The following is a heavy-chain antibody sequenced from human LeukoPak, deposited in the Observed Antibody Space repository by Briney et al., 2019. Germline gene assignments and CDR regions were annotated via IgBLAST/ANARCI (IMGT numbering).Heavy chain of an antibody. CDR3: AKDDDWGRFNH. J-gene: IGHJ1*01. Sequence: GGSLRLFCAASGFSFRSYGMNWVRQAPGKGLEWVSGISPRGDITYYKDSVRGRFTISRDNFKNTVSLQLNSLRAEDTAMYYCAKDDDWGRFNHWGQGTLVTVSS. CDR2: ISPRGDIT. V-gene: IGHV3-23*01. CDR1: GFSFRSYG. D-gene: IGHD3-16*01.